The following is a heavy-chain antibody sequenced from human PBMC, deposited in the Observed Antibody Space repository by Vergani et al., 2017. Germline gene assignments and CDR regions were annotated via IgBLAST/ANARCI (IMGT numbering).Heavy chain of an antibody. V-gene: IGHV4-4*02. CDR2: IYLSGST. Sequence: QVQLQESGPGLVKPSGTLSLTCAVSGGSISSSNWWNWVRQPPGKGLEWIGEIYLSGSTNYNPALKSRVTISVDKSKNQFSLKLSSVTAADTAVYYCARDLITMGGWGMDFWGQGTTVTVSS. J-gene: IGHJ6*02. D-gene: IGHD3-10*01. CDR1: GGSISSSNW. CDR3: ARDLITMGGWGMDF.